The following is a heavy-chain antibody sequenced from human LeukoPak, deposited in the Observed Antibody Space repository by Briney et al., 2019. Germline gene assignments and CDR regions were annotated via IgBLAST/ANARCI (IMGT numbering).Heavy chain of an antibody. CDR3: ARRGDNWGPFDY. CDR1: GFTFSNYA. V-gene: IGHV3-23*01. D-gene: IGHD7-27*01. J-gene: IGHJ4*02. Sequence: AGGSLRLSCAASGFTFSNYAMNWVRQAPGKGLEWVSTISGSGGSTYYADSVKGRFTISRDNSKNTLYLQMNSLRAEDTALYYCARRGDNWGPFDYWGQGTLVTVSP. CDR2: ISGSGGST.